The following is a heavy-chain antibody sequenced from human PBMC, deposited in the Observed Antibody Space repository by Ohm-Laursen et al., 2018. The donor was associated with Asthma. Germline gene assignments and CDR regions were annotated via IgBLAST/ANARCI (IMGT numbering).Heavy chain of an antibody. V-gene: IGHV3-21*01. CDR2: ISSSSSYI. CDR3: ARERGSSGYYPSDY. J-gene: IGHJ4*02. Sequence: SLRLSCAASGFTFSSYSMNWVRQAPGKGLEWVSSISSSSSYIYYADSVKGRFTISRDNAKNSLYLQMNSLRAEDTAVYYCARERGSSGYYPSDYWGQGTLVTVSS. D-gene: IGHD3-22*01. CDR1: GFTFSSYS.